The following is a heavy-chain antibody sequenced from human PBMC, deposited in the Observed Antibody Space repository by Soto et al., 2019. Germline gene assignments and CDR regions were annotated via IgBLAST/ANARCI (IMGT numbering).Heavy chain of an antibody. D-gene: IGHD4-17*01. Sequence: GESLKISCKGSGYSFTSYWIGWVRQMPGKGLEWMGIIYPGDSDTRYSPSFQGQVTISADKSISTAYLQWSSLKASDTAMYYCARLTDYGGKSGHYYGMDVWGQGTTVTVSS. V-gene: IGHV5-51*01. CDR2: IYPGDSDT. CDR1: GYSFTSYW. CDR3: ARLTDYGGKSGHYYGMDV. J-gene: IGHJ6*02.